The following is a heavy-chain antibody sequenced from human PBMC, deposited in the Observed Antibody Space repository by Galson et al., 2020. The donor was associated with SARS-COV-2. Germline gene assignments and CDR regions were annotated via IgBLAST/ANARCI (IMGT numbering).Heavy chain of an antibody. V-gene: IGHV1-69*10. Sequence: SVKVSCKASGGTFSSYAISWVRQAPGQGLEWMGGIIPILGIANYAQKFQGRVTITADKSTSTAYMELSSLRSEDTAVYYCAGQTFDFWSGYFLPNWFDPWGQGTLVTVSS. CDR1: GGTFSSYA. CDR3: AGQTFDFWSGYFLPNWFDP. CDR2: IIPILGIA. J-gene: IGHJ5*02. D-gene: IGHD3-3*01.